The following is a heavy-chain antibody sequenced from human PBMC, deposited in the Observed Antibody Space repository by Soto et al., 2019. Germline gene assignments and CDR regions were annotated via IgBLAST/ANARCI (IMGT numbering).Heavy chain of an antibody. CDR3: ASGGEYYDENLPHYYFFGMHV. D-gene: IGHD3-16*01. V-gene: IGHV1-69*01. Sequence: QVQLVQSGAEVKKPGSSVKVSCKASGGTFSNYPITWVRRAPGQGLEWLGGIIPIFGKADYTQKFQGRLTITADEPTSTAYMEISSLRSEDTAVYYCASGGEYYDENLPHYYFFGMHVWGPGTTVTVSS. CDR2: IIPIFGKA. J-gene: IGHJ6*02. CDR1: GGTFSNYP.